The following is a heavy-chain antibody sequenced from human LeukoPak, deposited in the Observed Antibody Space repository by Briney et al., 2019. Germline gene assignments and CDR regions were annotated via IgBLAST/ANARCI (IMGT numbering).Heavy chain of an antibody. CDR3: ARDSTLRFLEWLFEARGEFWFDP. CDR2: ISAYNGNA. D-gene: IGHD3-3*01. Sequence: GASVKVSCKASGYTFTSYGISWVRQAPGQGLEWMGWISAYNGNANYAQKLQGRVTMTTDTSTSTAYMELRSLRSDDTAVYYCARDSTLRFLEWLFEARGEFWFDPWGQGTLVTVSS. J-gene: IGHJ5*02. V-gene: IGHV1-18*01. CDR1: GYTFTSYG.